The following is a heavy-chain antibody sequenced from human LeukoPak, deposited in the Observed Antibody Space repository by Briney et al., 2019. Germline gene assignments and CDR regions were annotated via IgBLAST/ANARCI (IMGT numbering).Heavy chain of an antibody. CDR2: VNHSGST. J-gene: IGHJ1*01. CDR3: AREGSRYSSSWYLGFQH. V-gene: IGHV4-34*01. D-gene: IGHD6-13*01. Sequence: SETLSLTCAVYGGSFSGYCWSWIRQPPGKGLEWIGEVNHSGSTNYTPSLKSRVTISVDTSKNQFSLKLSSVTAADTAVYYCAREGSRYSSSWYLGFQHWGQGTLVTVSS. CDR1: GGSFSGYC.